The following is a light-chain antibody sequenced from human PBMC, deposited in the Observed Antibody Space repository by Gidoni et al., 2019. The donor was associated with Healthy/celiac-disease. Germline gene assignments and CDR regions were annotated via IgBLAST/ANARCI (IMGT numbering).Light chain of an antibody. CDR3: QAWDSSTAV. CDR1: KLGDKY. J-gene: IGLJ2*01. CDR2: HDS. V-gene: IGLV3-1*01. Sequence: SYELTQPPSVSVSPGQTASITCSGDKLGDKYACWYQQKPGQSPVLVIYHDSKRPSGIPERFSGSNSGNTATLTIGGTQAMDEADYYCQAWDSSTAVFGGGTKLPVL.